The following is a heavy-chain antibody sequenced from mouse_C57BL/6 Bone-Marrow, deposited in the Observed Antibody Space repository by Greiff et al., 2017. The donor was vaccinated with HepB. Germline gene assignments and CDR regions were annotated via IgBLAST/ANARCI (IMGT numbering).Heavy chain of an antibody. Sequence: VQLQQSGAELVRPGSSVKMSCKTSGYTFTSYGINWVKQRPVQGLEWIGYIYIGNGYTDYNEKFKGKATLTSDTSSSTAYMQLSSLTSEEAAIYFCARNRAYYRRYGGWYAYWGQGTLVTVS. D-gene: IGHD2-14*01. V-gene: IGHV1-58*01. J-gene: IGHJ3*01. CDR3: ARNRAYYRRYGGWYAY. CDR2: IYIGNGYT. CDR1: GYTFTSYG.